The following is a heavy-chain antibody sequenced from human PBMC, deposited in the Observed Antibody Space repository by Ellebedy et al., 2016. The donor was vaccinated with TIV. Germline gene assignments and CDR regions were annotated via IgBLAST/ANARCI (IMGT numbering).Heavy chain of an antibody. CDR1: GGTFSSYT. Sequence: SVKVSXKASGGTFSSYTISWVRQAPGQGPEWMGKIIPIIDMPNYAQKFQGRVTITADKSTSTAYMELSSLRSEDTAVYYCARPSSNWENFGYWGQGTLVTVSS. D-gene: IGHD6-13*01. J-gene: IGHJ4*02. V-gene: IGHV1-69*02. CDR3: ARPSSNWENFGY. CDR2: IIPIIDMP.